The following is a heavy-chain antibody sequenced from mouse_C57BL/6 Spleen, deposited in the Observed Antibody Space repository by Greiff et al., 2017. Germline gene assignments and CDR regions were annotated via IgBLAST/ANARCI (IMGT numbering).Heavy chain of an antibody. Sequence: VQLQQSGAELVRPGASVKLSCTASGFNIKDDYMHWVKQRPEQGLEWIGWIDPENGDTEYASKFQGKATITADTSSNTAYLQLSSLTSEDTAFYYCTTGTGAWFAYWGQGTLVTVSA. CDR1: GFNIKDDY. D-gene: IGHD4-1*01. CDR3: TTGTGAWFAY. CDR2: IDPENGDT. J-gene: IGHJ3*01. V-gene: IGHV14-4*01.